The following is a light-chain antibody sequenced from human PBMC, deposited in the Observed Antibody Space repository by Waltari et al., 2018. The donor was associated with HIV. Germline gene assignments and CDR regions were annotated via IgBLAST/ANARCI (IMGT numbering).Light chain of an antibody. CDR2: EVS. CDR1: SSDVGRYNL. J-gene: IGLJ3*02. CDR3: CSYAGSSTWV. V-gene: IGLV2-23*02. Sequence: QSALTQPASVSGSPGQSIPISCTGTSSDVGRYNLFSWYQQHPGKAPKLMIYEVSKRPSGVSNRFSGSKSGNTASLTISGLQGEDEADYYCCSYAGSSTWVFGGGTKLTVL.